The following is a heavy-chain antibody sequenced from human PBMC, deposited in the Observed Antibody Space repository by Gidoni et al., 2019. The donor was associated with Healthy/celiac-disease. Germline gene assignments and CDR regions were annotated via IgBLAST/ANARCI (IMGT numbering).Heavy chain of an antibody. J-gene: IGHJ5*02. D-gene: IGHD2-2*01. CDR2: INPNSGGT. CDR3: AREGVQYCSSTSCYRTDQNWFDP. Sequence: QVQLVQSGAEVKKPGASVKVSCKASGYTFTGYYLHWVRQAPGQGLEWMGWINPNSGGTNYAQKFQGRVTMTRDTSISTAYMELSRLRSDDTAVYYCAREGVQYCSSTSCYRTDQNWFDPWGQGTLVTVSS. CDR1: GYTFTGYY. V-gene: IGHV1-2*02.